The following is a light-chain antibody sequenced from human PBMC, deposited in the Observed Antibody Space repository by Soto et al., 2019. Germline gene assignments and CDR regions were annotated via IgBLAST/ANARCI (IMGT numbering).Light chain of an antibody. CDR2: AAS. Sequence: IHMTQSPSSLSASTGERVTISCRASQTIDTYLNWYQHIPGKAPKLLIYAASNLQSGVPSRFSGSGSGTDFTLTISPLEPEDFATYYCQQSYSPSVTFGQGTKVDIK. V-gene: IGKV1-39*01. CDR1: QTIDTY. J-gene: IGKJ1*01. CDR3: QQSYSPSVT.